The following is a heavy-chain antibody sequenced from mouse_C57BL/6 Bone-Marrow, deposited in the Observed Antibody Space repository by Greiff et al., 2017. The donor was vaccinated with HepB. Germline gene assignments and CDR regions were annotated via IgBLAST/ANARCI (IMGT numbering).Heavy chain of an antibody. D-gene: IGHD2-5*01. J-gene: IGHJ1*03. Sequence: DVKLVESGPGLAKPSQTLSLTCSVTGYSITSDYWNWIRKFPGNKLEYMGYISYSGSTYYNPSLKSRISITRDTSKNQYYLQLNSVTTDDTATYYCARSPPYSNYAFFDVWGTGTTVTVSS. CDR1: GYSITSDY. V-gene: IGHV3-8*01. CDR2: ISYSGST. CDR3: ARSPPYSNYAFFDV.